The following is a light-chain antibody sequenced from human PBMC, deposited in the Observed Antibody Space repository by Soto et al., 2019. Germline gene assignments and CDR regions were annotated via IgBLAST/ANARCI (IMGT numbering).Light chain of an antibody. CDR1: QSISNW. V-gene: IGKV1-5*03. CDR3: QQYNFYSP. J-gene: IGKJ1*01. CDR2: KAS. Sequence: DIQMTQSPSTLSASVGDRVTITCRASQSISNWLAWYQQKPGKAPKILIYKASSLQSGVPSRFSGSGSGTEFTLTISSLQPDDFATYYCQQYNFYSPFGQGTRVEIK.